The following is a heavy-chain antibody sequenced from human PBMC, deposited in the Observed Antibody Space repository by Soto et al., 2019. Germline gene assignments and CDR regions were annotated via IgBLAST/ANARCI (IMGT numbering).Heavy chain of an antibody. D-gene: IGHD4-17*01. Sequence: SETLSLTCAVYGGSFSGNYWSWSRQPPGKGMEWIGEINHSGSTTYNPSLKSRVTISVDTSKNQFSLKLISVTAADTAVYFCARPATTVTGPPFNRGQGTRVTVS. V-gene: IGHV4-34*01. CDR2: INHSGST. CDR3: ARPATTVTGPPFN. J-gene: IGHJ4*02. CDR1: GGSFSGNY.